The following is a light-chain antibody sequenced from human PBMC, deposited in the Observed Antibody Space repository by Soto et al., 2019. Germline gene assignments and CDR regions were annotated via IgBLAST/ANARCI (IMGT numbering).Light chain of an antibody. J-gene: IGKJ1*01. V-gene: IGKV1-5*03. CDR1: QSIDSW. Sequence: DIQMTQSPSTLSASIGDRVTITCRASQSIDSWLAWYQQKPGKATKLLIYKASSLQTEVPSRFSGSGAGTEVTLTISSLQHDDFATYYCQHYSAYSRTFGQGPKVEVK. CDR2: KAS. CDR3: QHYSAYSRT.